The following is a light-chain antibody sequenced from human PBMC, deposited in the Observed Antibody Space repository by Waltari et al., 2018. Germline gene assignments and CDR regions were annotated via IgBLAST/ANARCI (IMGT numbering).Light chain of an antibody. CDR1: QSVSSY. CDR2: DAS. V-gene: IGKV3-11*01. CDR3: QQRSNRPLT. Sequence: EIMLTQSPATLSLSPGERVTLSCRASQSVSSYLAWYQQKPGQAPRLLIYDASNRATGIPARFSGSGSGTDFTLTISSLDPEDFAVYYCQQRSNRPLTFGGGTKVEIK. J-gene: IGKJ4*01.